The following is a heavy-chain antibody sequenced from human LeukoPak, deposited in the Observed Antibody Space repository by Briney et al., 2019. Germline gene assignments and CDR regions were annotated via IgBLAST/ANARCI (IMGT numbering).Heavy chain of an antibody. CDR3: AREKEGYSSGWYLDPYTIFDY. Sequence: GGSLRLSCAASGFTFSSYAMHWVRQAPGKGLEWVAVISYDGSNKYYADSVKGRFTISRDNSKNTLYLQMNSLRAEDTAVYYCAREKEGYSSGWYLDPYTIFDYWGQGTLVTVSS. V-gene: IGHV3-30-3*01. J-gene: IGHJ4*02. D-gene: IGHD6-19*01. CDR1: GFTFSSYA. CDR2: ISYDGSNK.